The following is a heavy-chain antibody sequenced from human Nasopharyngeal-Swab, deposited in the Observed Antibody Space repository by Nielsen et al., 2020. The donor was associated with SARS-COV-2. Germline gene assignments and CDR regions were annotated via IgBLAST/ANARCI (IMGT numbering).Heavy chain of an antibody. CDR3: VKHQGSSSDQ. CDR2: IHSDGNT. CDR1: GFTVSSSY. Sequence: GGSLRLSCAASGFTVSSSYMSWVRQAPGKGLEWVSTIHSDGNTYYADSVRGRFTSSRDNSKYTLYLQMKSLRPEDTAVYYCVKHQGSSSDQWGQGTLVTVSS. J-gene: IGHJ4*02. V-gene: IGHV3-66*02.